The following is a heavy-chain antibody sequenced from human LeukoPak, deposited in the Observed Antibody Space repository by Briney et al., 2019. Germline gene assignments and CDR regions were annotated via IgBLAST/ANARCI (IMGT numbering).Heavy chain of an antibody. V-gene: IGHV4-34*01. J-gene: IGHJ4*02. CDR3: ARVRRGGGTMIVVVITRGDFDY. CDR2: INHSGST. D-gene: IGHD3-22*01. Sequence: PSETLSLTYAVYGGSFSGYYWSWIRQPPGKGLEWIGEINHSGSTNYNPSLKSRVTISVDTSKNQFSLKLSSVTAADTAVYYCARVRRGGGTMIVVVITRGDFDYWGQGTLVTVSS. CDR1: GGSFSGYY.